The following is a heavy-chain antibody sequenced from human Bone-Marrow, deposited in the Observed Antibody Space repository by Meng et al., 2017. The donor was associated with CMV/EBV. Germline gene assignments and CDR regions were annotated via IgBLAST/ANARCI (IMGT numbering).Heavy chain of an antibody. Sequence: GESLKISCAASGFSFSSYGMHWVRQAPGKGLEWVAVIWYDGSNKYYADSVKGRFTISRDNSKNTLYLQMNSLRAEDTAVYYCAKDPSRRAAGLYYFDYWGQGTLVTVSS. CDR2: IWYDGSNK. CDR1: GFSFSSYG. CDR3: AKDPSRRAAGLYYFDY. J-gene: IGHJ4*02. D-gene: IGHD6-13*01. V-gene: IGHV3-33*06.